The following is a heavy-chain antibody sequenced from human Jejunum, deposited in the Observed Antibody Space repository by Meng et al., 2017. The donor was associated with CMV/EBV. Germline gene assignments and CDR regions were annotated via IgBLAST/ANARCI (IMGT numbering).Heavy chain of an antibody. CDR2: IYPGDSDT. V-gene: IGHV5-51*01. D-gene: IGHD3-16*01. CDR1: GYPFSKYG. CDR3: ARGGGSRGFDP. J-gene: IGHJ5*02. Sequence: CDAPGYPFSKYGTGWVRQTPGKGLECMGIIYPGDSDTRYRPSVQGQVTTSIDKSTSTAYLQWSSLRASDTAIYYCARGGGSRGFDPWGQGTVVTVSS.